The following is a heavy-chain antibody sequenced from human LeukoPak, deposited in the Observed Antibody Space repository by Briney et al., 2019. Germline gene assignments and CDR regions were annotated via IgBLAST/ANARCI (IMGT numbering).Heavy chain of an antibody. V-gene: IGHV1-69*13. CDR3: ARRAVGNSYYHSMDV. CDR2: IIPIFGTA. J-gene: IGHJ6*03. D-gene: IGHD6-19*01. Sequence: SVKVSCKASGGAFSSYAISWVRQAPGQGLEWMGGIIPIFGTANYAQKFQGRVTITADESTSTAYMELSSLRSEDTAVYYCARRAVGNSYYHSMDVWGKGTTVTVSS. CDR1: GGAFSSYA.